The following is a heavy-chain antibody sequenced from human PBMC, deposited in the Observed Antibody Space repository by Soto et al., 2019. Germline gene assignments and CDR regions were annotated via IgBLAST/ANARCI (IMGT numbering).Heavy chain of an antibody. CDR2: IFPLTDIP. CDR1: GGTFRNYP. CDR3: ARGPLVVLNYFES. Sequence: QDQLVQCGTEVKKPGSSVKVTCKASGGTFRNYPINWVRHAPGQGLEWMGSIFPLTDIPDYAQNFQARLTISADKSTSTAYMELSSLTSVDTAMYFCARGPLVVLNYFESWGQGTLVTVSS. V-gene: IGHV1-69*02. J-gene: IGHJ4*02.